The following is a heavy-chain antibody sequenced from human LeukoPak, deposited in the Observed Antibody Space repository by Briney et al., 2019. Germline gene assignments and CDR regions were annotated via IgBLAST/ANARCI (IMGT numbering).Heavy chain of an antibody. V-gene: IGHV4-4*07. CDR3: ARIIAARFSPPNAFDI. CDR2: IYTSGST. J-gene: IGHJ3*02. Sequence: SETLSLTCTVSGGSISSYYWSWIRQPAGKGLEWIGRIYTSGSTNYNPSLKSRVTMSVDTSKNQFSLKLSSVTAADTAVYYCARIIAARFSPPNAFDIWGQGTVVTVSS. D-gene: IGHD6-6*01. CDR1: GGSISSYY.